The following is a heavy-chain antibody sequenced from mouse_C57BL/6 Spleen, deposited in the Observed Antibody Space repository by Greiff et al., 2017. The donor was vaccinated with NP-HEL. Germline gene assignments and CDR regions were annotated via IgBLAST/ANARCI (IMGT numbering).Heavy chain of an antibody. D-gene: IGHD1-1*01. CDR2: IDPSDSYT. V-gene: IGHV1-69*01. J-gene: IGHJ2*01. CDR3: ARGSRGAFDY. Sequence: QVQLKQPGAELVMPGASVKLSCKASGYTFTSYWMHWVKQRPGQGLEWIGEIDPSDSYTNYNQKFKGKSTLTVDKSSSTAYMQLSSLTSEDSAVYYCARGSRGAFDYWGQGTTLTVSS. CDR1: GYTFTSYW.